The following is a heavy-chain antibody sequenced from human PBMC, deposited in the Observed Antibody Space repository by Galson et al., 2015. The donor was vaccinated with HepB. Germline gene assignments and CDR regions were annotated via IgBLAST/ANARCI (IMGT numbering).Heavy chain of an antibody. CDR2: ISAYNGNT. CDR1: GCTFTSYG. CDR3: ARDHRAMIVGPVGL. J-gene: IGHJ2*01. Sequence: QSGAEVKKPGESLKISCKASGCTFTSYGISWVRQAPGQGLEWMGWISAYNGNTNYAQKLQGRVTMTTDTSTSTAYMELRSLRSDDTAVYYCARDHRAMIVGPVGLWGRGTLVTVSS. D-gene: IGHD3-22*01. V-gene: IGHV1-18*01.